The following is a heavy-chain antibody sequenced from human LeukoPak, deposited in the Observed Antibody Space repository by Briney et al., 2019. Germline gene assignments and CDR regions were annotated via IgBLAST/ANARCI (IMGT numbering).Heavy chain of an antibody. V-gene: IGHV1-46*01. CDR2: INASGGST. Sequence: AAVKVSCKASGYTFTSYHMHWVRQAPGQGLEWMGIINASGGSTNYAQKFQGRVTVTRDTSTSTVYMELSSLRSEDTAMYYCARFGAQGDYWGQGTLVIVSS. D-gene: IGHD3-3*01. CDR3: ARFGAQGDY. J-gene: IGHJ4*02. CDR1: GYTFTSYH.